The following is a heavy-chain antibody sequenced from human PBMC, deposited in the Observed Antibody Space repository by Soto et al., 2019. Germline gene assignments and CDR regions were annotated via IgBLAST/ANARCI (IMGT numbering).Heavy chain of an antibody. CDR3: ARDISSHTSDYSDFDY. D-gene: IGHD3-22*01. Sequence: GGSLRLSCAPSGFTFTSYSMNLVRQAPGKGLEWLSYINPKGDSIYYADSVKGRFTISRDNVQNSLYLQMNSLRAEDTAVYYCARDISSHTSDYSDFDYWGQGTVVTV. CDR1: GFTFTSYS. CDR2: INPKGDSI. J-gene: IGHJ4*02. V-gene: IGHV3-48*01.